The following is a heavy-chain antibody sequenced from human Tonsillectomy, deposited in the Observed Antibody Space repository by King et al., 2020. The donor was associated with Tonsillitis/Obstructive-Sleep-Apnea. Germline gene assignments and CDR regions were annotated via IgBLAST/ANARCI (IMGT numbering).Heavy chain of an antibody. CDR1: GYTFTGYY. CDR3: ARVEAVAGLFLDY. V-gene: IGHV1-2*06. J-gene: IGHJ4*02. CDR2: INPNSGGT. Sequence: VQLVESGAEVKKPGASVKVSCKASGYTFTGYYMHWVRQAPGQGLEWMGRINPNSGGTNYAQKFQGRVTMTRDTSISTAYMELSRLRSDDTAVYYCARVEAVAGLFLDYWGQGTLVTVSS. D-gene: IGHD6-19*01.